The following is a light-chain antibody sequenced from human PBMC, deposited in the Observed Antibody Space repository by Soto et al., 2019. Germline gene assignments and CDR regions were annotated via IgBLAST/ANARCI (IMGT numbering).Light chain of an antibody. CDR1: SSDLAIYNY. V-gene: IGLV2-14*01. CDR2: QVT. J-gene: IGLJ1*01. CDR3: SSYTDSSNYV. Sequence: QSALTQPASVSGSPGQSITISCTGTSSDLAIYNYVSWYQQQPGKDPKLMIYQVTNRPSGVSNRFSGSRSGNTASLTIYGLQAEDEADYYCSSYTDSSNYVFRTVTKVTVL.